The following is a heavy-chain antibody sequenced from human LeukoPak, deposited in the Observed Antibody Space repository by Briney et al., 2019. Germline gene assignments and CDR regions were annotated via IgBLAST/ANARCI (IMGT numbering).Heavy chain of an antibody. CDR3: AKGSSAYYDSSVGVDY. J-gene: IGHJ4*02. D-gene: IGHD3-22*01. V-gene: IGHV3-30*18. CDR1: GFTFSSFV. Sequence: GGSLRLSCAASGFTFSSFVMHWVRQAPGKGLEWVAVISYDGSNKYYADSVKGRFTISRDNSKNTLYLQMNSLRAEDTAVYYCAKGSSAYYDSSVGVDYWGQGTLVTVSS. CDR2: ISYDGSNK.